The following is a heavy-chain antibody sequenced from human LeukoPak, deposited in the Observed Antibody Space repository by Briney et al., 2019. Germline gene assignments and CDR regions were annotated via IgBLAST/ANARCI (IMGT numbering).Heavy chain of an antibody. CDR3: ARVPMSFGVVIPWFDP. Sequence: GGYLRLSCAASGFTFSSYEMNWVRQAPGKGLEWVSYISSSGSTIYYADSVKGRFTISRDNAKNSLYLQMNSLRAEDTAVYYCARVPMSFGVVIPWFDPWGQGTLVTVSS. D-gene: IGHD3-3*01. CDR2: ISSSGSTI. V-gene: IGHV3-48*03. CDR1: GFTFSSYE. J-gene: IGHJ5*02.